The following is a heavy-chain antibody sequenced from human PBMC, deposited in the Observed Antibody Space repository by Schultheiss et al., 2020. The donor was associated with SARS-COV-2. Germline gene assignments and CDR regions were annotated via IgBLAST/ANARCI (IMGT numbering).Heavy chain of an antibody. CDR1: GYTFTTSD. CDR3: ARDSRQQLVPLAY. D-gene: IGHD6-13*01. J-gene: IGHJ4*02. Sequence: ASVKVSCKASGYTFTTSDINWVRQAPGQGLEWMGWMNPKSGNTGYALKFQGRVTITRYTPASTAYMELSGLRSEDTAVYFCARDSRQQLVPLAYWGQGTLVTVSS. CDR2: MNPKSGNT. V-gene: IGHV1-8*01.